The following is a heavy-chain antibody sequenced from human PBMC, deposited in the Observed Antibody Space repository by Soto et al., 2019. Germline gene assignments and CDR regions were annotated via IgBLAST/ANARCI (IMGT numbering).Heavy chain of an antibody. D-gene: IGHD6-19*01. CDR1: GFNFKKFA. CDR3: AKAEGEQWLFPHLDN. V-gene: IGHV3-23*01. Sequence: EVQLLESGGGVVQPGGSLRLSCVASGFNFKKFAMAWVRQAPGEGLEWVSGISCCGGSTSYADSVKGRFSIARDDSKNTLSLQMNSRRVEDPAQYSGAKAEGEQWLFPHLDNWGQGPLVTVS. J-gene: IGHJ4*02. CDR2: ISCCGGST.